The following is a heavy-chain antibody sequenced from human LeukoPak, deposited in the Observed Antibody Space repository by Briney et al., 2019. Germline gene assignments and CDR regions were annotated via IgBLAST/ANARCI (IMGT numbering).Heavy chain of an antibody. CDR3: ATETNGRHYDY. V-gene: IGHV3-21*06. CDR2: IGPTGFDR. J-gene: IGHJ4*02. Sequence: GSLRLSCTTSGLTFSTSGFNWVRQAPGKGLEWVASIGPTGFDRYHADSIKGRFTISRDNANNFLYLQMDSLRAEDTAVYYCATETNGRHYDYWGQGTLLTVSP. D-gene: IGHD1-14*01. CDR1: GLTFSTSG.